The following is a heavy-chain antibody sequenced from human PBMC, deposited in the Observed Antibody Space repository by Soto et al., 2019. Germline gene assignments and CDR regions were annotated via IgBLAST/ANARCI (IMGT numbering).Heavy chain of an antibody. Sequence: SETLSLTCTVSGASISNRYWSWIRQPPGKGLECIGYIYYSGSTNYNPSLKSRVTISVDTSKNQFSLKLSSVTAADTAVYYCARVSSSWGLVNYFDYWGQGTLVTVSS. CDR3: ARVSSSWGLVNYFDY. D-gene: IGHD6-13*01. CDR2: IYYSGST. CDR1: GASISNRY. V-gene: IGHV4-59*11. J-gene: IGHJ4*02.